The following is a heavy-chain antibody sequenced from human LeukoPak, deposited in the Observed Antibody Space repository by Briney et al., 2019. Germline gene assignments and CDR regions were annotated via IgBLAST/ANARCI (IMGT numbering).Heavy chain of an antibody. Sequence: PSETLSPTCTVSGGSISSGDYYWRWIRQPPGKGLEWIGYIYYSGSTYYNPPLKSRVTISVDTSKNQFSLKLSSVTAADTAVYYCARAGKPWGWFDPWGQGTLVTVSS. CDR2: IYYSGST. CDR3: ARAGKPWGWFDP. V-gene: IGHV4-30-4*01. CDR1: GGSISSGDYY. J-gene: IGHJ5*02. D-gene: IGHD3-10*01.